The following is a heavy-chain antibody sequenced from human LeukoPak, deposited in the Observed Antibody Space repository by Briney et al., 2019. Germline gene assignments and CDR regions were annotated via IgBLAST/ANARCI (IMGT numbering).Heavy chain of an antibody. CDR3: ARRPNYDFWTGYYDS. J-gene: IGHJ4*02. CDR2: IFHTGST. D-gene: IGHD3-3*01. V-gene: IGHV4-59*08. CDR1: GDSLNGSY. Sequence: SETLSLTCTVSGDSLNGSYWSWVRQPPGKRLEWIGYIFHTGSTTSNPSLKSRDTISVDTSKKQFSLKLRSVTAADTAVYYCARRPNYDFWTGYYDSWGQGTLVTVSS.